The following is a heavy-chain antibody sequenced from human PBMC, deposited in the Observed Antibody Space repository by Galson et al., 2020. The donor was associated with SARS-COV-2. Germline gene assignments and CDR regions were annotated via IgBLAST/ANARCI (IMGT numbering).Heavy chain of an antibody. V-gene: IGHV4-34*01. D-gene: IGHD4-17*01. CDR3: ARGPLRWFDS. CDR2: INYGGTT. J-gene: IGHJ5*01. CDR1: GGSFSGYY. Sequence: SETLSLTCAVYGGSFSGYYWSWIRQSPGKGLEWIGEINYGGTTNYNPSLKSRVTISVDTSKNQFSLNLTSVTAADTALYFCARGPLRWFDSWGQGTLVTISS.